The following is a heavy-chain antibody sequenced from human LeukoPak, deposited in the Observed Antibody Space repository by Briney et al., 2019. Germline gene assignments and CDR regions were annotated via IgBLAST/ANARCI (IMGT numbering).Heavy chain of an antibody. Sequence: ASVKVSCKASGGTFSSYAISWVRQAPGQGLEWMGGIIPIFGTASYAQKFQGRVTITTDESTSTAYMELSSLRSEDTAVYYCARDNYAGANWFDPWGQGTLVTVSS. CDR1: GGTFSSYA. CDR3: ARDNYAGANWFDP. J-gene: IGHJ5*02. CDR2: IIPIFGTA. V-gene: IGHV1-69*05. D-gene: IGHD1-7*01.